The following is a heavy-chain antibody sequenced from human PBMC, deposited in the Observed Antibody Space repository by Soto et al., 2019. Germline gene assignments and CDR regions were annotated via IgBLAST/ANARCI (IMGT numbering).Heavy chain of an antibody. V-gene: IGHV4-31*03. D-gene: IGHD3-22*01. CDR3: AKYYDSSGYKYRAGDYFDY. CDR2: IYYSGST. J-gene: IGHJ4*02. Sequence: QVQLQESGPGLVKPSQTLSLTCTVSGGSISSGGYYWSWIRQHPGKGLEWIGYIYYSGSTYYNPSLRSRVTISVDTSKNQFSLKRSSVTAADTAVYYCAKYYDSSGYKYRAGDYFDYWGQGTLVTVSS. CDR1: GGSISSGGYY.